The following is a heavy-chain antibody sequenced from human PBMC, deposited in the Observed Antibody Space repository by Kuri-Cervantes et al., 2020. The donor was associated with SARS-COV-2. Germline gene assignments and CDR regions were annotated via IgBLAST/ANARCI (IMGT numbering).Heavy chain of an antibody. Sequence: SGPTLVKPTQTLTLTCTFSGFSLSTSGVGVGWTRQPPGKALEWLALIYWDDDKRYSPSLKSRLTITKDTSKNQVVLTMTNMDPVDTATYYCARLEDYYYGMDVWGQGTTVTVSS. CDR1: GFSLSTSGVG. V-gene: IGHV2-5*02. CDR3: ARLEDYYYGMDV. CDR2: IYWDDDK. D-gene: IGHD5-24*01. J-gene: IGHJ6*02.